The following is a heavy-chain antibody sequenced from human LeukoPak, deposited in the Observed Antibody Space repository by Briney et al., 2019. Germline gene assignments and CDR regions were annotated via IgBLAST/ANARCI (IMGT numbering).Heavy chain of an antibody. J-gene: IGHJ3*02. D-gene: IGHD3-10*01. CDR3: AREGSSHDAFDI. CDR1: GFTFSSYA. CDR2: SSGSGGST. Sequence: PGGSLRLSCAASGFTFSSYAMSWVRQAPGKGLEWVSGSSGSGGSTFDADSVKGRFTISRDYSKNTLYLQMNSLRAEDTAIYYCAREGSSHDAFDIWGQGTVVTVSS. V-gene: IGHV3-23*01.